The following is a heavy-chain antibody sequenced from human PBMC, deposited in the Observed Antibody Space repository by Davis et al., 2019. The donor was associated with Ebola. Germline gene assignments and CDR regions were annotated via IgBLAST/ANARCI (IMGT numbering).Heavy chain of an antibody. J-gene: IGHJ6*02. D-gene: IGHD3-9*01. CDR2: INHSGST. V-gene: IGHV4-34*01. Sequence: SETLSLICAVYGGSFSGYYWSWIRQPPGKGLEWIGEINHSGSTNYNPSLKSRVTISVDTSKNQFSLKLSSVTAADTAVYYCARSNVLRYFDWSNHYYYYGMDVWGQGTTVTVSS. CDR1: GGSFSGYY. CDR3: ARSNVLRYFDWSNHYYYYGMDV.